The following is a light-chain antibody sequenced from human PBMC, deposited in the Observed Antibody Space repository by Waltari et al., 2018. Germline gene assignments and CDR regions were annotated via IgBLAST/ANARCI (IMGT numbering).Light chain of an antibody. V-gene: IGKV3-15*01. CDR1: QCISSN. CDR3: QQYNNWPPT. J-gene: IGKJ4*01. Sequence: EIVMTQSPATLSVPPGGRATVSCRASQCISSNLAWYQQKPGLAPRLLISGSSTRAPGIPASVSGSGSGTEFTLTISSLQSEDFAVYSCQQYNNWPPTFGGGTKVEIK. CDR2: GSS.